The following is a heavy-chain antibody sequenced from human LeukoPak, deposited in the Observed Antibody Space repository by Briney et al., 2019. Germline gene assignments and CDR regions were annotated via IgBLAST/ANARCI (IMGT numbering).Heavy chain of an antibody. CDR1: GYTFTSYD. CDR3: AGTTVTTGFDY. D-gene: IGHD4-17*01. CDR2: IIPIFGTA. J-gene: IGHJ4*02. Sequence: EASVKVSCKASGYTFTSYDINWVRQAPGQGLEWMGGIIPIFGTANYAQKFQGRVTITADKSTSTAYMELSSLRSEDTAVYYCAGTTVTTGFDYWGQGTLVTVSS. V-gene: IGHV1-69*06.